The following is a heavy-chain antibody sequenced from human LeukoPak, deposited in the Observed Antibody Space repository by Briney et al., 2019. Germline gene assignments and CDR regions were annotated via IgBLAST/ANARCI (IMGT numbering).Heavy chain of an antibody. CDR3: ARKGASDY. J-gene: IGHJ4*02. CDR2: ISAYSGNT. CDR1: GYTFTSYA. V-gene: IGHV1-18*01. Sequence: RASVKVSCKASGYTFTSYAITWVRQAPGQGLEWMGWISAYSGNTKYGQRLQGRVTMTRDTSISTAYLELSSLTSDDTAVYYCARKGASDYWGQGTLVTVSS.